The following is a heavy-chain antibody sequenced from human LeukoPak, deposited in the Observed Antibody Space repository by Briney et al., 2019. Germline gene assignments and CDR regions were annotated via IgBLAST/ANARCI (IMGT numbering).Heavy chain of an antibody. CDR3: ARDSFEDYYDSSGYYSFFDY. CDR1: GYTFTSYG. V-gene: IGHV1-18*01. J-gene: IGHJ4*02. D-gene: IGHD3-22*01. Sequence: ASVKVSCKASGYTFTSYGISWVRQAPGQGLEWMGWISAYNGNTNYAQKLQGRVTITTDTSTSTAYIEHRSLRSDDTAVYYGARDSFEDYYDSSGYYSFFDYWGQGTLVTVSS. CDR2: ISAYNGNT.